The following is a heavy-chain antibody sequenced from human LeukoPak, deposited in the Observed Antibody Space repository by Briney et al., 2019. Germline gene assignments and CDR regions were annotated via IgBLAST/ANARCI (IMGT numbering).Heavy chain of an antibody. CDR1: GCSISSSSYY. CDR2: IYYSGST. D-gene: IGHD1-26*01. V-gene: IGHV4-39*07. CDR3: ARVLGHYYYYMDV. Sequence: PSETLSLTCTVSGCSISSSSYYWGWIRQPPGKGLEWIGSIYYSGSTHYNPSLKSRVTISVDTPKNQFSLKLSSVTAADTAVYYCARVLGHYYYYMDVWGKGTTVTVSS. J-gene: IGHJ6*03.